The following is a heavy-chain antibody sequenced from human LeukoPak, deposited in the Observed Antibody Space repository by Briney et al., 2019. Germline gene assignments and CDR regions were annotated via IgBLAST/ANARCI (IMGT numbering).Heavy chain of an antibody. CDR2: ISGSGAST. CDR1: GFTFSNYA. V-gene: IGHV3-23*01. J-gene: IGHJ4*01. D-gene: IGHD6-13*01. CDR3: AKRCPGGRIPGANEYYFDY. Sequence: PGGSLRLSCAGSGFTFSNYAMSWVRQAPGKGLECVSAISGSGASTYYADSVKGRFTISRDNSKSTLYLQMNSLRAEDTAVYYCAKRCPGGRIPGANEYYFDYWGHGTLVTVSS.